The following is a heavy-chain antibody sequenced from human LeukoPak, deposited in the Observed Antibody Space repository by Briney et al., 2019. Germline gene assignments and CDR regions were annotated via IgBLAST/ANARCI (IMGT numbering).Heavy chain of an antibody. Sequence: SETLSLTCTVSGGSISSSSYYWGWIRQPPGKGLEWIGSIYYSGSTYYNPSLKSRVTISVDTSKNQFSLKLSSVTAADTAVYYCARDGGSYLGARNYFDYWGQGTLVTVSS. CDR3: ARDGGSYLGARNYFDY. CDR2: IYYSGST. CDR1: GGSISSSSYY. D-gene: IGHD1-26*01. V-gene: IGHV4-39*07. J-gene: IGHJ4*02.